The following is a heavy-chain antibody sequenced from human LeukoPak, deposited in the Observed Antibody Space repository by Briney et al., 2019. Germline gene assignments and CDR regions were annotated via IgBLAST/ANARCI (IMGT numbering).Heavy chain of an antibody. CDR3: AKDSEYYYDNSARRGYFDY. Sequence: HPGGSLRLSCAASGFTFSSYAMNWVRLAPGKGLEWVSAITDNGNTTYYADSVKGRFTISRDNSKNTLDLQMNSLRAEDTAVYYCAKDSEYYYDNSARRGYFDYWGQGTLVTVSS. CDR1: GFTFSSYA. D-gene: IGHD3-22*01. V-gene: IGHV3-23*01. J-gene: IGHJ4*02. CDR2: ITDNGNTT.